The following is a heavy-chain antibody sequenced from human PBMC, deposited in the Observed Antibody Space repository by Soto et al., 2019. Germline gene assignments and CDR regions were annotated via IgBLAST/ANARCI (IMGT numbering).Heavy chain of an antibody. CDR2: ISYDGSNK. Sequence: GGSLRLSCAASGFTFSSYAMHWVRQAPGKGLEWVAVISYDGSNKYYADSVKGRFTISRDNSKNTLYLQMNSLRAEDTAVYYCARDQWQQLVPLYGMDVWGQGTTVTVSS. CDR1: GFTFSSYA. CDR3: ARDQWQQLVPLYGMDV. J-gene: IGHJ6*02. V-gene: IGHV3-30-3*01. D-gene: IGHD6-13*01.